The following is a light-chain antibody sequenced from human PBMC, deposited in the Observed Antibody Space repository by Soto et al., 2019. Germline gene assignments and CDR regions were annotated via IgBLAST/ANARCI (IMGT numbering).Light chain of an antibody. CDR1: QSVSDN. CDR3: QHCNDWSA. CDR2: GAS. V-gene: IGKV3-15*01. Sequence: EIVMTQSPDNLSVSPGERATLSCRASQSVSDNLAWYQQKPGQPPRLLIYGASTRATGVPSRFSGSGSGRDFTLTISSLQSEDFAVYYCQHCNDWSAFGQGTRLEIK. J-gene: IGKJ5*01.